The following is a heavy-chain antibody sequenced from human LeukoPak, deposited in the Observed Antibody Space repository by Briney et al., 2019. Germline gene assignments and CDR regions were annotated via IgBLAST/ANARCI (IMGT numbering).Heavy chain of an antibody. CDR2: IYYSGST. D-gene: IGHD5-18*01. V-gene: IGHV4-39*07. CDR3: ASPTAGYSYGYARIDY. J-gene: IGHJ4*02. Sequence: PSETLSLTCTVSGGSISSSSYYWGWIRQPPGKGLEWIGSIYYSGSTYYNPSLKSRVTISVDTSKNQFSLKLSSVTAADTAVYYCASPTAGYSYGYARIDYWGQGTLVTVSS. CDR1: GGSISSSSYY.